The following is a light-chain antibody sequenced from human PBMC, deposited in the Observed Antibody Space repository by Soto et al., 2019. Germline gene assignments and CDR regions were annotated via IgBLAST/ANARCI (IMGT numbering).Light chain of an antibody. CDR3: GSYRSGTTLI. V-gene: IGLV2-14*01. CDR1: SNNY. CDR2: EVA. Sequence: QSALTQPASVSGSLGQSITLSCTGTSNNYVSWYQQHPGKAPKLMIDEVANRPSGVSNRFSGSKSGNTASLTISGLQPEDEADYYCGSYRSGTTLIFGGGTKLTVL. J-gene: IGLJ2*01.